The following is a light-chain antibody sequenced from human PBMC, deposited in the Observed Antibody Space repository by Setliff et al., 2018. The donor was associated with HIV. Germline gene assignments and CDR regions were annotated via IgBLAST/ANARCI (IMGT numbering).Light chain of an antibody. CDR3: AVWDNGLKGYV. J-gene: IGLJ1*01. V-gene: IGLV1-44*01. CDR1: SSSIGVNV. CDR2: NNY. Sequence: QSVLSQPPSASGTPGQSVTISCSGSSSSIGVNVVNWYQHLPGTSPKLLIYNNYQRPSGVPDRFSGSKSGSSGSLAISGLQSEDEADYYCAVWDNGLKGYVFGTGTKVTVL.